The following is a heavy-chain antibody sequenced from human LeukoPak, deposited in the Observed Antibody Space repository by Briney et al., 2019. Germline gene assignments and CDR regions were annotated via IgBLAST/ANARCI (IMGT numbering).Heavy chain of an antibody. J-gene: IGHJ4*02. CDR1: GYTFTSYY. Sequence: SVKVSCKASGYTFTSYYMHWVRQAPGQGLEWMGGIIPIFGTANYAQKFQGRVTITADESTSTAYMELSSLRSEDTAVYYCAREGSGDTAIHFWGQGTLVTVSS. D-gene: IGHD5-18*01. CDR3: AREGSGDTAIHF. CDR2: IIPIFGTA. V-gene: IGHV1-69*13.